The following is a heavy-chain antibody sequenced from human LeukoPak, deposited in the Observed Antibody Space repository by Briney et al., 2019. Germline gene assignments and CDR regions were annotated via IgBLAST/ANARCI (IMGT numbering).Heavy chain of an antibody. CDR1: GGSIRSSYYY. J-gene: IGHJ4*02. CDR3: ARDGGYSYGYYFDY. CDR2: IYDSGST. V-gene: IGHV4-39*02. D-gene: IGHD5-18*01. Sequence: SETLSLTCTVSGGSIRSSYYYWGWIRQPPGKGLEWIGSIYDSGSTYYNPSLKSRVTISVDTSKNQFSLKLNSVTVADTAVYYCARDGGYSYGYYFDYWGQGTLVTVSS.